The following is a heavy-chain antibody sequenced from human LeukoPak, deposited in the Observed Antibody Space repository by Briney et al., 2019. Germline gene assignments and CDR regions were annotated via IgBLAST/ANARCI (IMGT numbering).Heavy chain of an antibody. D-gene: IGHD2-2*01. V-gene: IGHV1-18*01. CDR3: ARGQGPAAKSFNDY. CDR2: ISAYNGNT. Sequence: ASVKVSCKASGGTFSSYGISWVRQAPGQGLEWMGWISAYNGNTNYAQKLQGRVTMTTDTSTSTAYMELRSLRSDDTAVYYCARGQGPAAKSFNDYWGQGTLVTVSS. J-gene: IGHJ4*02. CDR1: GGTFSSYG.